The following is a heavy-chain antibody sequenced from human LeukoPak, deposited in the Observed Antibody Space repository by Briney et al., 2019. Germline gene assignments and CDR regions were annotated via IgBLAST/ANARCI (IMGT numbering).Heavy chain of an antibody. V-gene: IGHV3-23*01. J-gene: IGHJ6*02. CDR1: GFTFSSYS. D-gene: IGHD2-21*02. CDR2: IGDTGAVT. Sequence: GGSLRLSCAASGFTFSSYSLNWVRQAPGKGLEWVSIIGDTGAVTHYADSVKGRFTISRDNSKNTLYLQMYSLRAEDTAVYYCAKHVAFGVDTMDVWGQGTTVTVSS. CDR3: AKHVAFGVDTMDV.